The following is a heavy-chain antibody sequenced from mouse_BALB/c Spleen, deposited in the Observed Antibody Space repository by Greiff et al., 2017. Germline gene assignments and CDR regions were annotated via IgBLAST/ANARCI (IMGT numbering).Heavy chain of an antibody. Sequence: EVKLVESGPGLVKPSQSLSLTCSVTGYSITSGYYWNWIRQFPGNKLEWMGYISYDGSNNYNPSLKNRISITRDTSKNQFFLKLNSVTTEDTATYYCARERYDVAWFAYWGQGTLVTVSA. CDR2: ISYDGSN. CDR1: GYSITSGYY. V-gene: IGHV3-6*02. D-gene: IGHD2-14*01. J-gene: IGHJ3*01. CDR3: ARERYDVAWFAY.